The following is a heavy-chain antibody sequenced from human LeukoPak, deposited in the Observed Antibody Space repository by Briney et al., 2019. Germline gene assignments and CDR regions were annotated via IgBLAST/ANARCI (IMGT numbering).Heavy chain of an antibody. J-gene: IGHJ4*02. CDR1: GVVFRRYG. CDR2: IWHDGINT. CDR3: AAVFAEGCIDY. Sequence: PGGSLRLSCATSGVVFRRYGMQWVRQAPGRGLEWVADIWHDGINTHYADSVKGRFTISRDISRNTLYLQMDSLRADDTAVYYCAAVFAEGCIDYWGQGTVVTVSS. V-gene: IGHV3-33*01. D-gene: IGHD2-15*01.